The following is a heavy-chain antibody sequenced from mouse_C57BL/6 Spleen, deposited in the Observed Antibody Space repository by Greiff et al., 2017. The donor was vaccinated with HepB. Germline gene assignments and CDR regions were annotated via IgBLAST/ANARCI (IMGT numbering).Heavy chain of an antibody. CDR1: GFTFSSYA. CDR3: ARAEAYYSNYPFAY. Sequence: EVNLVESGGGLVKPGGSLKLSCAASGFTFSSYAMSWVRRTPEKRLEWVATISDGGSYTYYPDNVKGRFTISRDNAKNNLYLQMSHLKSEDTAMYYCARAEAYYSNYPFAYWGQGTLVTVSA. V-gene: IGHV5-4*03. D-gene: IGHD2-5*01. J-gene: IGHJ3*01. CDR2: ISDGGSYT.